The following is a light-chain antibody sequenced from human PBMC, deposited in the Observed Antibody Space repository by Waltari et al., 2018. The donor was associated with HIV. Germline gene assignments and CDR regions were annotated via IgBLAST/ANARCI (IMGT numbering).Light chain of an antibody. J-gene: IGLJ2*01. Sequence: QSALTQPASVSGSPGQSITVSCPGTSSDIGAYAFVSWYQQTPGTAPKLVIYEVSNRPSGISYRFSGSKSGNTASLTISGLQTEDEADYYCSSFTTSNSLLFGGGTKVTVL. CDR1: SSDIGAYAF. CDR2: EVS. CDR3: SSFTTSNSLL. V-gene: IGLV2-14*01.